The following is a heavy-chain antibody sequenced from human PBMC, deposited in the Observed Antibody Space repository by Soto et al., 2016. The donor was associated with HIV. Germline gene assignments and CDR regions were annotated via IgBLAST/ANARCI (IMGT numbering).Heavy chain of an antibody. CDR1: GFNFSSYW. V-gene: IGHV3-74*01. J-gene: IGHJ4*02. CDR2: INSDGGNT. Sequence: EVQLVESGGGLVQPGGSLRLSCAASGFNFSSYWMHWVRQAPGKGLMWVSRINSDGGNTRYADSVKGRFSISRDNAKNTVFLQMNSLRADDTAVYYCARDRSFWSGSLYYWGQGTLVTVSS. CDR3: ARDRSFWSGSLYY. D-gene: IGHD3-3*01.